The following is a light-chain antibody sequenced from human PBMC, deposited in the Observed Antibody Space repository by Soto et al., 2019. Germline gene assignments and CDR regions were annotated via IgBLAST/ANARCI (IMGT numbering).Light chain of an antibody. V-gene: IGKV2D-29*02. CDR3: MQSTQLPPT. CDR1: QSLLHITGETF. Sequence: DVVMTQTPLSLSVAPGQPASISCKSSQSLLHITGETFLFWYLQKPGQSPQLLIYEVSTRVSGVPDRFSGSGSGTDFTLEISRVETDDVDIYFCMQSTQLPPTLGQGTRLGIE. CDR2: EVS. J-gene: IGKJ5*01.